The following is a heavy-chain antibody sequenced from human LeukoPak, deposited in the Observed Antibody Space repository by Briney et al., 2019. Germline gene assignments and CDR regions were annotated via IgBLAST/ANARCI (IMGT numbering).Heavy chain of an antibody. Sequence: SETLSLTCAVSGGSISSSNWWSWVRQTPGKGLEWIGEIYHSGSTNYNPSLKSRVTILVDTSKNQFSLKLSSVTAADTAVYYCARANYYSDYGAFDYWGQGTLVTVSS. J-gene: IGHJ4*02. V-gene: IGHV4-4*02. CDR2: IYHSGST. D-gene: IGHD4-11*01. CDR1: GGSISSSNW. CDR3: ARANYYSDYGAFDY.